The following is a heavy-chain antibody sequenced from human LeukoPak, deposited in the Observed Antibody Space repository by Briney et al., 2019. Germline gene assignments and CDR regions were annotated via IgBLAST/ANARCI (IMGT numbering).Heavy chain of an antibody. V-gene: IGHV1-69*13. CDR2: IIPIFGTA. Sequence: SVKVSCKASGGTFSSYAISWLRQAPGQGLEWMGGIIPIFGTANYAQKFQGRVMITADESTSTAYMELSSLRSEDTAVYYCARAPPEYTTGGYYWGQGTLVTVSS. CDR3: ARAPPEYTTGGYY. CDR1: GGTFSSYA. J-gene: IGHJ4*02. D-gene: IGHD1-1*01.